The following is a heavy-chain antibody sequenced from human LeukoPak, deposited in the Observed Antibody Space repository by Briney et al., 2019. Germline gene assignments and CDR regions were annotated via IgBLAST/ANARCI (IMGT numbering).Heavy chain of an antibody. CDR1: GGSISSYY. V-gene: IGHV4-59*08. Sequence: SETLSLTCTVSGGSISSYYWSWIRQPPPKGLEWIGYIYYSGSTNCNPSLKSRVTISVDTSKNQFSLNLTSVSAADTAVYYCARLLSGSTTWHIDYWGQGTLVTVST. D-gene: IGHD2-2*01. CDR2: IYYSGST. J-gene: IGHJ4*02. CDR3: ARLLSGSTTWHIDY.